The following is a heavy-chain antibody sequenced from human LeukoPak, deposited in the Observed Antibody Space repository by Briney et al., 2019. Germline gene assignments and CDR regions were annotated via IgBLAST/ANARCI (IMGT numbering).Heavy chain of an antibody. J-gene: IGHJ4*02. CDR1: GFTLSSYA. CDR3: AKDRKNTMIVVGFDY. V-gene: IGHV3-23*01. Sequence: AGGSLRLSCAASGFTLSSYAMGWVRQAPGKGLEWVLGISGSGGSTYYADSVKRRFTISRDNSKNTLYLQMNSLRAEDTAVYYCAKDRKNTMIVVGFDYWGQGTLVTVSS. D-gene: IGHD3-22*01. CDR2: ISGSGGST.